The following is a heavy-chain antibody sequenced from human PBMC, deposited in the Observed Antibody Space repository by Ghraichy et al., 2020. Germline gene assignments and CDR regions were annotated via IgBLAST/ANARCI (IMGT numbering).Heavy chain of an antibody. CDR3: AAPYYYDSSGYNYAAVFDI. V-gene: IGHV4-39*02. Sequence: TCTVSGGSISSRSYYWGWFRQPPGKGLEWIGSIYYSGNTFDNPSLRSRVTISEDTSKNHFSLTLSSVTAADTAVYYCAAPYYYDSSGYNYAAVFDIWGQGTMVTVSS. J-gene: IGHJ3*02. CDR2: IYYSGNT. CDR1: GGSISSRSYY. D-gene: IGHD3-22*01.